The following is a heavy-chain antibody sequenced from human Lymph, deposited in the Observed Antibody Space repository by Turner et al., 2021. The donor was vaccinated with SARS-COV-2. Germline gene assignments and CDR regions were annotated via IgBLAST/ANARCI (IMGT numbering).Heavy chain of an antibody. V-gene: IGHV3-30-3*01. Sequence: VQLVESGVGVVQPGRSLRLSCAAFGFTFNHYPMHWVRQAPGKGLEWVAVISYDGSNKYYADSVKGRFTISRDNSKNTRYLQMNSLRAEDTAVYYCARDSSGSGTLDYWGQGTLVTVSS. D-gene: IGHD3-10*01. CDR1: GFTFNHYP. J-gene: IGHJ4*02. CDR3: ARDSSGSGTLDY. CDR2: ISYDGSNK.